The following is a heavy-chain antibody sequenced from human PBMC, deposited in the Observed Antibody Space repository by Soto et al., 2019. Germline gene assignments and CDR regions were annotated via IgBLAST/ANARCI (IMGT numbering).Heavy chain of an antibody. Sequence: QVQLVESGGGVVQPGRSLRLSCAASGFTFSSYAMHWVRQAPGKGLEWVAVISYDGSNKYYADSVKGRFTISRDNSKNTLYLQMNSLRAEDTAVYYCAREGYDSSGYYRYRYFDLWGRGTLVTVSS. CDR1: GFTFSSYA. CDR3: AREGYDSSGYYRYRYFDL. CDR2: ISYDGSNK. V-gene: IGHV3-30-3*01. J-gene: IGHJ2*01. D-gene: IGHD3-22*01.